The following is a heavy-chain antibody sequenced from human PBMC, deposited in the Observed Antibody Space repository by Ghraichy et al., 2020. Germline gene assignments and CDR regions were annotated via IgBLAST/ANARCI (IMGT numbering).Heavy chain of an antibody. J-gene: IGHJ4*02. V-gene: IGHV3-33*01. CDR3: ARLGSGWHLDY. D-gene: IGHD6-19*01. Sequence: GGSLRLSCAASGFTFSNCDMHWVRQAPGKGLEWVAVIWYDGSNKYHADSVKGRFTISRDNSKNSLYLQMDSLRAEDTAVYYCARLGSGWHLDYWGQGTLVTVSS. CDR2: IWYDGSNK. CDR1: GFTFSNCD.